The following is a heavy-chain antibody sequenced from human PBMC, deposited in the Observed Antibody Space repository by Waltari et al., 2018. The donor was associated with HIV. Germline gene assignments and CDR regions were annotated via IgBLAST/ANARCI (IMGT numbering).Heavy chain of an antibody. D-gene: IGHD6-19*01. CDR2: IRSTGRA. V-gene: IGHV4-4*07. CDR3: AREEGQWREYCQY. Sequence: QVQLQESGPGLVKPSETLSLTCTVSSGSIRNTYWSWIRQSAGKGLEWLGRIRSTGRATDSPALKRGVTVSGETSKNQCSMGLDTVTAADTAMYYWAREEGQWREYCQYWRQGTRVTGSS. J-gene: IGHJ1*01. CDR1: SGSIRNTY.